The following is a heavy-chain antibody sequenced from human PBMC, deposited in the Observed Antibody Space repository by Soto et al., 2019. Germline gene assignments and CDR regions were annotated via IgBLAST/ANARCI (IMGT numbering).Heavy chain of an antibody. CDR3: ARQASSYCSSTSARYYYHYYREG. V-gene: IGHV5-51*01. Sequence: GESLKISCKGSGYSFTSYWIGWVRQMPGKGLEWMGIIYPGDSDTRYSPSFQGQVTISADKSISTAYLQWSSLKASDTAMYYCARQASSYCSSTSARYYYHYYREGWGKGT. J-gene: IGHJ6*03. CDR2: IYPGDSDT. D-gene: IGHD2-2*01. CDR1: GYSFTSYW.